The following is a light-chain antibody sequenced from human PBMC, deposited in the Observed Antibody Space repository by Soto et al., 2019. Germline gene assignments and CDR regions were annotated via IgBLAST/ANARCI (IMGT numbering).Light chain of an antibody. CDR2: RQS. Sequence: EIVMTQSPATLSVSPGERATLSCRASQSISSNLAWYQQKLGQAPRSLIYRQSTRATGIQARLSGSGSGPEFTLTISSLQSEDFALYSCHQYENWPQTFGQGTKVDIK. V-gene: IGKV3-15*01. CDR3: HQYENWPQT. J-gene: IGKJ1*01. CDR1: QSISSN.